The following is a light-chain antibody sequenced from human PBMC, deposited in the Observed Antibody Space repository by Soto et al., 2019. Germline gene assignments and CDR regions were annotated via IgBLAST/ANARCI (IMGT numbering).Light chain of an antibody. CDR1: SSDVGGFHS. Sequence: LTQPASVSGSPGQSITISCTGTSSDVGGFHSVSWYQQHPGKAPKLIIYEVSNRPSGVSNRFSGSKSGNTASLTISGLQTEDEADYYCSSYTTSSTDVFGTGTKVTVL. V-gene: IGLV2-14*01. CDR3: SSYTTSSTDV. J-gene: IGLJ1*01. CDR2: EVS.